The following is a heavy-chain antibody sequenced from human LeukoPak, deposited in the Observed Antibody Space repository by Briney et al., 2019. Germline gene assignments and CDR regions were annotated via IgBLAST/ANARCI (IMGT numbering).Heavy chain of an antibody. J-gene: IGHJ4*02. Sequence: GGSLRLSCAASGFTFSTYSMNWVRQAPGKGLEWVAFIRYDGSNKYYADSVKGRFTISRDNSKNTLYLQMNSLRAEDTAVYYCAKSGDSSGYYHLDYWGQGTLVTVSS. D-gene: IGHD3-22*01. CDR3: AKSGDSSGYYHLDY. CDR1: GFTFSTYS. V-gene: IGHV3-30*02. CDR2: IRYDGSNK.